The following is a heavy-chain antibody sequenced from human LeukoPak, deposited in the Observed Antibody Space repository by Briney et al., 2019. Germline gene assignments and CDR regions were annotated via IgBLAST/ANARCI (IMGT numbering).Heavy chain of an antibody. CDR1: GFTVSSNY. Sequence: PGGSLRLSCAASGFTVSSNYMSWVRQAPGKGLEWVSVIYSGGSTYYADSVKGRFTISRDNSKNTLYLQMNSLRAEDTAVYYCARDIPNAGVDYWGQGTLVTVSS. CDR2: IYSGGST. J-gene: IGHJ4*02. D-gene: IGHD1-1*01. V-gene: IGHV3-53*01. CDR3: ARDIPNAGVDY.